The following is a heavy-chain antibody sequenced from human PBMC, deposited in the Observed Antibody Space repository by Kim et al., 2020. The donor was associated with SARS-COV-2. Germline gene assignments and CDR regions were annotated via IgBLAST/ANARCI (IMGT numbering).Heavy chain of an antibody. D-gene: IGHD1-26*01. CDR3: ARDRPSGSYRPFDY. J-gene: IGHJ4*02. V-gene: IGHV4-30-2*04. Sequence: NPPLQSRVTISVDTSKNQFSLKLSSVTAADTAVYYCARDRPSGSYRPFDYWGQGTLVTVSS.